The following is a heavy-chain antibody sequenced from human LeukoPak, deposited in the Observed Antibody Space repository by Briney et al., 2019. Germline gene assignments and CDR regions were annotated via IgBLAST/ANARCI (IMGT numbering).Heavy chain of an antibody. CDR3: AKEAYYYDSSGYYYANAFDI. CDR2: ISGSGGST. CDR1: GFTFSSYA. J-gene: IGHJ3*02. Sequence: GASLRLSCAASGFTFSSYAMSWVRQAPGKGLEWVSAISGSGGSTYYADPVKGRFTISRDNSKNTLYLQMNSLRAEDTAVYYCAKEAYYYDSSGYYYANAFDIWGQGTMVTVSS. V-gene: IGHV3-23*01. D-gene: IGHD3-22*01.